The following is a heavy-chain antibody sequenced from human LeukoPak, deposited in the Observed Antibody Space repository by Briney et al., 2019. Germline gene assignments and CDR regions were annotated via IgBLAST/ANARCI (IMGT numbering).Heavy chain of an antibody. Sequence: GGSLRLSCAASGFTFSSYAMHWVRQAPGKGLEWVAVISYDGSNKYYADSVKGRFTISRDNSKNTLYLQMSSLRAEDTAVYYCAREKDSSSWYPHFDYWGQGTLVTVSS. CDR1: GFTFSSYA. CDR2: ISYDGSNK. CDR3: AREKDSSSWYPHFDY. J-gene: IGHJ4*02. V-gene: IGHV3-30*04. D-gene: IGHD6-13*01.